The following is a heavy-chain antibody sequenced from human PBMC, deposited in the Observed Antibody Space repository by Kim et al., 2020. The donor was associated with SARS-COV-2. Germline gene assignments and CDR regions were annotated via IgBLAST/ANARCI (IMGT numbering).Heavy chain of an antibody. CDR2: IYYSGST. CDR1: GGSISSYY. J-gene: IGHJ6*02. V-gene: IGHV4-59*08. CDR3: ARLGPRHTVEDGMDV. Sequence: SETLSLTCTVSGGSISSYYWSWIRQPPGKGLEWIGYIYYSGSTNYNPSLKSRVTISVDTSKNQFSLKLSSVTAADTAVYYCARLGPRHTVEDGMDVWGQGTTVTVSS. D-gene: IGHD4-17*01.